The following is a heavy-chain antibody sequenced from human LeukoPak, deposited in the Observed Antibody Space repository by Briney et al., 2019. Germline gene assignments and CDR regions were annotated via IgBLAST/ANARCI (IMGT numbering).Heavy chain of an antibody. CDR2: ISVDGYST. Sequence: GGSLRLSCAASGFTFSTYAMSWVRRVPGKGLEWVSSISVDGYSTYYADSVKGRFIISRDNSKNTLYLQMNSLRAEDTALYYCARMGGGTFGDCWGQGTLVTVSS. J-gene: IGHJ4*02. CDR1: GFTFSTYA. D-gene: IGHD2-15*01. V-gene: IGHV3-23*01. CDR3: ARMGGGTFGDC.